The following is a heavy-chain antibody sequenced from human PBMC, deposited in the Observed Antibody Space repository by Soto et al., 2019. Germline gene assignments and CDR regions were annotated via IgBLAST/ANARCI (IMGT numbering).Heavy chain of an antibody. CDR2: FTTSGDFK. Sequence: EVQLLDSGGALVQPGGSLRLSCATSGFTFSNHAMSWVRQAPGKGLEWVSTFTTSGDFKYYADSVKGRFTISRDNSKSTLYLQMNSLRVEDTAVYYCARLVTDWGQGTLVTVSS. J-gene: IGHJ4*02. CDR1: GFTFSNHA. V-gene: IGHV3-23*01. CDR3: ARLVTD. D-gene: IGHD4-4*01.